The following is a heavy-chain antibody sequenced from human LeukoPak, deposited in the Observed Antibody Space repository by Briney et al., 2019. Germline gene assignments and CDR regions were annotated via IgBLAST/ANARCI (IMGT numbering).Heavy chain of an antibody. D-gene: IGHD6-13*01. CDR1: GGTFSSYA. V-gene: IGHV1-69*05. CDR3: AREEGIAAEYFQH. Sequence: ASVKVSCKASGGTFSSYAISWVRQARGQGLEWMGGIIPIFGTANYAQKFQGRVTITTDESTSTAYMELSSLRSEDTAVYYCAREEGIAAEYFQHWGQGTLVTVSS. J-gene: IGHJ1*01. CDR2: IIPIFGTA.